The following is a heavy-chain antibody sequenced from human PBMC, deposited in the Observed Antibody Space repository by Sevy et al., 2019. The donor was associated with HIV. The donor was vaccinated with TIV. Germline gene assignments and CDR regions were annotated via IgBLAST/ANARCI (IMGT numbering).Heavy chain of an antibody. V-gene: IGHV3-23*01. CDR3: AKALNPALESMIEVTFRTLKAFDV. CDR1: GFTFNTHA. Sequence: GGSLRLSCAASGFTFNTHAMNWVRQAPGKGLEWVSVISAIGSSTYYADSVKGRFTISRDNSKNTRYLQMNSLRADDTAVYYCAKALNPALESMIEVTFRTLKAFDVWGQGTMVTVSS. J-gene: IGHJ3*01. CDR2: ISAIGSST. D-gene: IGHD3-22*01.